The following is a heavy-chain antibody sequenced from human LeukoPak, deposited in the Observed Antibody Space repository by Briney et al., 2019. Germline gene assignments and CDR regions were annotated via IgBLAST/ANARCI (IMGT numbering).Heavy chain of an antibody. CDR2: INPNSGGT. CDR1: GYTFTGYY. V-gene: IGHV1-2*02. CDR3: ARGGVGDYDILTGSVDY. Sequence: ASVKVSCKASGYTFTGYYMHWVRQAPGKELAWMGWINPNSGGTNYAQKFQGRVTMTRDTSISTAYMELSRLRSDDTAVYYCARGGVGDYDILTGSVDYWGQGTLVTVSS. D-gene: IGHD3-9*01. J-gene: IGHJ4*02.